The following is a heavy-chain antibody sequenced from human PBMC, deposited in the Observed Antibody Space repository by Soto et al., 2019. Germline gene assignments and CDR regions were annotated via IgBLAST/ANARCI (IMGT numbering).Heavy chain of an antibody. D-gene: IGHD2-8*02. CDR3: AKATATGGGAFDI. V-gene: IGHV3-23*01. CDR2: ISGSGGGT. J-gene: IGHJ3*02. CDR1: GFTFSSYA. Sequence: GGSLRLSCAASGFTFSSYAMSWVRQAPGKGLEWVSAISGSGGGTYYADSVKGRFTISRDNSKNTLYLRTNSLRAEDTAVYYCAKATATGGGAFDICGQGTMVTVSS.